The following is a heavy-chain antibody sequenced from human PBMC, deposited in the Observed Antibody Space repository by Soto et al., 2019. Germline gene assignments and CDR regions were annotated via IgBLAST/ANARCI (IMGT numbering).Heavy chain of an antibody. J-gene: IGHJ5*02. V-gene: IGHV4-31*03. Sequence: QVQLQESGPGLVKPSQTLSLTCTVSGGSISSGGYYWSWIRQHPGKGLEWIGYIYYSGSTYYNPALQSRVTISVDTSKNQFSPKLSSVTAADTAVYYCASAPDGERNWFDPWGQGTLVTVSS. CDR2: IYYSGST. CDR1: GGSISSGGYY. CDR3: ASAPDGERNWFDP. D-gene: IGHD4-17*01.